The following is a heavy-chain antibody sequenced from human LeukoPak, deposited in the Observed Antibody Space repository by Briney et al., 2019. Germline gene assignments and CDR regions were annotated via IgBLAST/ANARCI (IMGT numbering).Heavy chain of an antibody. V-gene: IGHV4-61*02. CDR2: IYTSGST. J-gene: IGHJ3*02. D-gene: IGHD2-8*01. CDR3: ASTNIVLMVYALNNDAFDI. CDR1: GGSISSGSYY. Sequence: SETLSLTCTVSGGSISSGSYYWSWIRQPAGKGLEWIGRIYTSGSTNYNPSLKSRVTMSVDTSKNQFSLKLSSVTAADTAVYYCASTNIVLMVYALNNDAFDIWGQGTMVTVSS.